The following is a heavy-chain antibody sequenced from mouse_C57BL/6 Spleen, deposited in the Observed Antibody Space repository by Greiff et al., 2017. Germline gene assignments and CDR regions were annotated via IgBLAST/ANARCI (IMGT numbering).Heavy chain of an antibody. D-gene: IGHD2-4*01. V-gene: IGHV1-72*01. CDR2: IDPNSGGT. CDR3: AREGGRGYDCRWYCDV. Sequence: QVQLQQPGAELVKPGASVKLSCKASGYTFTSYWMHWVKQRPGRGLEWIGRIDPNSGGTKYNEQFKRKATLTVDKPSSTAYMPLSRLTSEDSAVYYCAREGGRGYDCRWYCDVWGTGTTVTGSS. CDR1: GYTFTSYW. J-gene: IGHJ1*03.